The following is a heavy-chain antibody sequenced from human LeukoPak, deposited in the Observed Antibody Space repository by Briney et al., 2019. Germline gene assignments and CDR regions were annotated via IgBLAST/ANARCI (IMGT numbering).Heavy chain of an antibody. Sequence: SETLSLTCTVSGGSISSYYWSWIRQPPGKGLEWIGYIYYSGSTDYNPSLKSRVTISVDTSKNQFSLKLSSVTAADTAVYYCARETADYFDYWGQGTLVTVSS. V-gene: IGHV4-59*01. D-gene: IGHD1-14*01. CDR3: ARETADYFDY. J-gene: IGHJ4*02. CDR1: GGSISSYY. CDR2: IYYSGST.